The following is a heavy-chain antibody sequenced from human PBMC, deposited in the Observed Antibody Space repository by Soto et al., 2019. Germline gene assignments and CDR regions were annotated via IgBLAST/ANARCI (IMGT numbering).Heavy chain of an antibody. CDR1: GFTFSSYG. D-gene: IGHD3-3*01. J-gene: IGHJ6*01. CDR2: ISYDGSNK. CDR3: AVNYDFWSGPRDYGMDV. Sequence: QVQLVESGGGVVQPGRSLRLSCAASGFTFSSYGMHWVRQAPGKGLEWVAVISYDGSNKYYADSVKGRFTISRDNSKNTLYLQMNSLRAEDTAVYYCAVNYDFWSGPRDYGMDVW. V-gene: IGHV3-30*03.